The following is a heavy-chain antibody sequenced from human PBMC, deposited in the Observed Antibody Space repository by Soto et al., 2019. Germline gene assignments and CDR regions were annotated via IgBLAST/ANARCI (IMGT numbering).Heavy chain of an antibody. D-gene: IGHD5-12*01. CDR3: ARVRRDGYNYYFDY. Sequence: SETLSLTCTVSGGSISSYYWSWIRQPPGKGLEWIGYIYYSGSTNYNPSLKSRVTISVDTSKNQFSLKLSSVTAADTAVYYCARVRRDGYNYYFDYWGQGTLVTVSS. V-gene: IGHV4-59*01. CDR2: IYYSGST. CDR1: GGSISSYY. J-gene: IGHJ4*02.